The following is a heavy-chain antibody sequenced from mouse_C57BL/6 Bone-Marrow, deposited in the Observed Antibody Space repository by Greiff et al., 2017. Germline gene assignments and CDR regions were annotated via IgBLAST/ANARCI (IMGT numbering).Heavy chain of an antibody. CDR2: IYPGSGST. CDR1: GYTFTSYW. V-gene: IGHV1-55*01. J-gene: IGHJ4*01. D-gene: IGHD1-1*01. CDR3: ARSITTVVATRYYAMDY. Sequence: VQLQQSGAELVKPGASVKMSCKASGYTFTSYWITWVKQRPGQGLEWIGDIYPGSGSTNYNEKFKSKATLTVDTSSSTAYMQLSSLTSEDSAVYYCARSITTVVATRYYAMDYWGQGTSVTVSS.